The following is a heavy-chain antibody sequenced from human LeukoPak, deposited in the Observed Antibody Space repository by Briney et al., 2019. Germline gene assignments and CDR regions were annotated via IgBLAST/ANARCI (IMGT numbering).Heavy chain of an antibody. D-gene: IGHD6-13*01. V-gene: IGHV3-15*01. Sequence: PGGSLRLSCAASGFTFSNAWMSWVRQAPGKGPEWVGRIKSKTDGGTTDYAAPVKGRFTISRDDSKNTLYLQMNSLKTEDTAVYYCTSSIAAAANPARGYYGMDVWGQGTTVTVSS. CDR2: IKSKTDGGTT. J-gene: IGHJ6*02. CDR3: TSSIAAAANPARGYYGMDV. CDR1: GFTFSNAW.